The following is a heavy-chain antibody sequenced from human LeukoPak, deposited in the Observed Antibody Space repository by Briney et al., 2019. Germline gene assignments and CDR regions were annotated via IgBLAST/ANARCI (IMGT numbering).Heavy chain of an antibody. CDR3: ARDLAGDQRDY. J-gene: IGHJ4*02. Sequence: GASVKVSCKASGGTFSSYATSWVRQAPGQGLEWMGGIIPIFGTANYAQKFQGRVTVTADESTSTAYMELSSLRSEDTAVYYCARDLAGDQRDYWGQGTLVTVSS. CDR2: IIPIFGTA. V-gene: IGHV1-69*13. D-gene: IGHD3-10*01. CDR1: GGTFSSYA.